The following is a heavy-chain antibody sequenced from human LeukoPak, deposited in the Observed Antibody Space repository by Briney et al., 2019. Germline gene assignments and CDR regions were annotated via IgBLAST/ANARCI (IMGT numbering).Heavy chain of an antibody. V-gene: IGHV3-23*01. CDR1: GFTFSNYA. J-gene: IGHJ4*02. Sequence: GGSLRLSCAASGFTFSNYAMTWVRQTPEKGLEWVSSLTAGGVNTYYADSVKGRFTISRDNSKSTLYLQMNSLRAEDTAIYYCAKRFDGVYFDYWGQGSLVTVSS. D-gene: IGHD2-8*01. CDR2: LTAGGVNT. CDR3: AKRFDGVYFDY.